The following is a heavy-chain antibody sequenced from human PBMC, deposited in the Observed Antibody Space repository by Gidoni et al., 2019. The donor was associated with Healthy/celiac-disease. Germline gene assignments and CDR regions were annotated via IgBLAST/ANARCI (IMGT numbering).Heavy chain of an antibody. V-gene: IGHV4-4*07. CDR3: ARGPPTMIVVVTHAFDI. Sequence: QVQLPESGPGLVKPSETLSLTCTVSGGSISSYYWGWIRQPAGKGLEWIGRIYTSGSTNYNPYVKSRVTMSVDTSKNQFSLKLSSVTAADTGVNDCARGPPTMIVVVTHAFDIWGQGTMVTVSS. CDR1: GGSISSYY. CDR2: IYTSGST. D-gene: IGHD3-22*01. J-gene: IGHJ3*02.